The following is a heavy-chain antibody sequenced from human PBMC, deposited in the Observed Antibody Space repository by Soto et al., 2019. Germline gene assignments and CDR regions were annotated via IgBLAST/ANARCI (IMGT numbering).Heavy chain of an antibody. Sequence: ASLKVSCKTSGYTFTSYGISCGRQTPGQGLEWMGWISAYNGNTNYAQKLQGRVTMTTDTSTSTAYMELRSLRSDDTAVYYCAREAGPAARYNWFDPWGQGTLVTVSS. J-gene: IGHJ5*02. CDR3: AREAGPAARYNWFDP. CDR2: ISAYNGNT. CDR1: GYTFTSYG. V-gene: IGHV1-18*01. D-gene: IGHD2-2*01.